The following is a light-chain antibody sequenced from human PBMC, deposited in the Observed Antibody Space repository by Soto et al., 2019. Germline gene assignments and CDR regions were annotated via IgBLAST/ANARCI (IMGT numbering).Light chain of an antibody. V-gene: IGKV4-1*01. CDR1: QNVLYNSNNKNY. Sequence: DIVMTQSPDSLAVSLGERATINCKSSQNVLYNSNNKNYLALYQQKPGQPPKLLIYWASTRESGVPDRFSGSGSGTDFSLTISSLQAEDVAVYYCQQYYSTPLTFGGGTKVEIK. J-gene: IGKJ4*01. CDR3: QQYYSTPLT. CDR2: WAS.